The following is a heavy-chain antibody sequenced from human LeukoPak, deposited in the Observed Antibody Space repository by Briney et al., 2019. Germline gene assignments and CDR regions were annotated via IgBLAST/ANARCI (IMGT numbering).Heavy chain of an antibody. Sequence: SETLSLTCTVSGGSISSYYWSWIRQPPGKGLEWIGYIYYSGSTNYNPSLKSRVTISVDTSKNQFSLKLSSVTAADTAVYYCARDTGDSSGYHLDDAFDIWGQGTMVTVSS. D-gene: IGHD3-22*01. J-gene: IGHJ3*02. V-gene: IGHV4-59*01. CDR2: IYYSGST. CDR1: GGSISSYY. CDR3: ARDTGDSSGYHLDDAFDI.